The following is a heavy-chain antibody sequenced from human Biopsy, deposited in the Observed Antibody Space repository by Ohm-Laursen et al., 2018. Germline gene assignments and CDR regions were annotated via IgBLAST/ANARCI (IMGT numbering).Heavy chain of an antibody. Sequence: GTLSLTCTVSGGLISSDYWSWIRQPPGKGLEWIGYIYYSGSTKYNPSLKSRVTISVNTSKNQISLRLNSVTAADTAVYYCARATNITGWPYYFFYGMDVWGQGTTVTVSS. CDR1: GGLISSDY. CDR2: IYYSGST. CDR3: ARATNITGWPYYFFYGMDV. V-gene: IGHV4-59*01. J-gene: IGHJ6*02. D-gene: IGHD3-10*01.